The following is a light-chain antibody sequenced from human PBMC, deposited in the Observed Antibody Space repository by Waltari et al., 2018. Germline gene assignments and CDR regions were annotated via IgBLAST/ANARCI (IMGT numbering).Light chain of an antibody. Sequence: VLSQSPGAPSLSPDQRPTLSRRASQRVSISYLVWYQQKHGQAPRLLIYGASSRATGITDRFSGSGSVTDFALTICSLEPEDFAVYYCQQYGSSPPGLITFGPAPRLDI. CDR1: QRVSISY. CDR3: QQYGSSPPGLIT. V-gene: IGKV3-20*01. CDR2: GAS. J-gene: IGKJ5*01.